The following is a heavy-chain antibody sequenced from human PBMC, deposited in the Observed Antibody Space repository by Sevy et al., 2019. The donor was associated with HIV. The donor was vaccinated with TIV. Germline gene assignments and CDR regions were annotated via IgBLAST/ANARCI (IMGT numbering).Heavy chain of an antibody. V-gene: IGHV1-46*03. CDR2: INPSDVST. CDR1: GYTFTNYY. D-gene: IGHD3-16*01. CDR3: GRTSPRGGFDY. J-gene: IGHJ4*02. Sequence: ASVKVSCKASGYTFTNYYMHWVRQAPGQGLEWMGIINPSDVSTVYAQKFQGRVTMTRDTSTSTGYMELSSRRSDDTAVYYCGRTSPRGGFDYWGQGALVTVSS.